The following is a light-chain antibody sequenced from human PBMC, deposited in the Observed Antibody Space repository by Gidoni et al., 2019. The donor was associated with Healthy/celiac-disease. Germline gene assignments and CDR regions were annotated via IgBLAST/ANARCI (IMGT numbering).Light chain of an antibody. CDR1: QSVSSCY. Sequence: EIVLTQSPGTLSLSPGERATLSCRASQSVSSCYLAWYQQNPGQAPRLRIYGASSRATGIPDRFSGSGSGTDFTLTISRLEPEDFAVYYCQQYGSSPLTFGGGTKVEIK. V-gene: IGKV3-20*01. CDR2: GAS. CDR3: QQYGSSPLT. J-gene: IGKJ4*01.